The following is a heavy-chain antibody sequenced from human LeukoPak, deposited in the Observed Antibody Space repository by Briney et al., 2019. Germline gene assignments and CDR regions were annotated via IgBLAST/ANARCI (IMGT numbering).Heavy chain of an antibody. CDR3: AGLEGYSGYDGRVDY. CDR1: GYTFTGYY. D-gene: IGHD5-12*01. CDR2: INPNSGGT. J-gene: IGHJ4*02. Sequence: ASVKVSCKASGYTFTGYYMHWVRQAPGQGLEWMGRINPNSGGTNYAQKLQGRVTMTRDTSISTAYMELSRLRSDDTAVYYCAGLEGYSGYDGRVDYWGQGTLVTVSS. V-gene: IGHV1-2*06.